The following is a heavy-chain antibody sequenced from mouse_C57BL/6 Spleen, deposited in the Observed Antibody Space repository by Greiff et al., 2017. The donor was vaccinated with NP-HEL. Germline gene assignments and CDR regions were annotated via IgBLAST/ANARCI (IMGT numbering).Heavy chain of an antibody. CDR2: IHPNSGST. V-gene: IGHV1-64*01. D-gene: IGHD2-5*01. CDR1: GYTFTSYW. Sequence: QVQLQQPGAELVKPGASVKLSCKASGYTFTSYWMHWVKQRPGQGLEWIGMIHPNSGSTNYNEKFKSKATLTVDKSSSTAYMQLSSLTSEDSAVYYCARPYSNYGGFAYWGQGTLVTVSA. J-gene: IGHJ3*01. CDR3: ARPYSNYGGFAY.